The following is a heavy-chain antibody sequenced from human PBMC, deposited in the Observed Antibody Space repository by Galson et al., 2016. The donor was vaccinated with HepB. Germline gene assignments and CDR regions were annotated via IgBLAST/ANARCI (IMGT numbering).Heavy chain of an antibody. J-gene: IGHJ4*02. Sequence: SVKVSCKASGYAFPTYGLSWVRQAPRHGLEWMGWINPYNGDTNYAQKPQGRVTMTTDTSTSTAHMELRSLSSDDTAVYYCARVPRYSSGWSENPVDYWGQGTPVTVSS. CDR2: INPYNGDT. V-gene: IGHV1-18*04. CDR1: GYAFPTYG. CDR3: ARVPRYSSGWSENPVDY. D-gene: IGHD6-19*01.